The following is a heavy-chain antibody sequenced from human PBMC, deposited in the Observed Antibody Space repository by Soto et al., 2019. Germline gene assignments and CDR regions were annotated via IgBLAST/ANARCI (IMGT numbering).Heavy chain of an antibody. J-gene: IGHJ4*02. V-gene: IGHV4-34*01. Sequence: PSETLSLTCAVCGGAFSGYYWSWIRQPPGKGLEWIGEINHSGSTNYNPSLKSRVTISVDTSRNQFSLKLSSVTAADTAVYYCATLMYDILTRPDFYWCQTPLFTV. D-gene: IGHD3-9*01. CDR1: GGAFSGYY. CDR3: ATLMYDILTRPDFY. CDR2: INHSGST.